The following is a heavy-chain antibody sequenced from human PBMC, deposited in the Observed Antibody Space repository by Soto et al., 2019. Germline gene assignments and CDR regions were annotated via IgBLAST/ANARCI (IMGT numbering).Heavy chain of an antibody. CDR3: ARVGSITIFGGVSMPGYYYGMDV. CDR2: ISYDGSNK. J-gene: IGHJ6*02. V-gene: IGHV3-30-3*01. Sequence: QVQLVESGGGVVQPGRSLRLSCAASGFTFSSYAMHWVRQAPGKGLEWVAVISYDGSNKYYADSVKGRFTISRDNSKNTLYLQMNSLRAEDTAVYYCARVGSITIFGGVSMPGYYYGMDVWGQGTTVTVSS. CDR1: GFTFSSYA. D-gene: IGHD3-3*01.